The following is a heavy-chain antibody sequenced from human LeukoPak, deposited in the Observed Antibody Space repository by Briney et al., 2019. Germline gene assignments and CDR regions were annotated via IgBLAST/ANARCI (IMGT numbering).Heavy chain of an antibody. CDR3: ARVPYGDYGKYDY. Sequence: PSETLSLTCAVYGGSFSGYYWSWICQPPGKGLEWIGEINHSGSTNYNPSLKSRVTISVDTSKNQFSLKLSSVTAADTAVYYCARVPYGDYGKYDYWGQGTLVTVSS. CDR1: GGSFSGYY. CDR2: INHSGST. V-gene: IGHV4-34*01. J-gene: IGHJ4*02. D-gene: IGHD4-17*01.